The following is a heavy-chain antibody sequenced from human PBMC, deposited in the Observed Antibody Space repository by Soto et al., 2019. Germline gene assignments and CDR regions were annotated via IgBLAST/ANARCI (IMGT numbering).Heavy chain of an antibody. CDR2: IWYDGSNK. J-gene: IGHJ4*02. V-gene: IGHV3-33*01. Sequence: QVQLVESGGGVVQPGRSLRLSCAASGFTFSSYGMHWVRQAPGKGLEWVAVIWYDGSNKYYADSVKGRFTISRDNSKNTLYLQMNSLRAEDTAVYYCARDGEYIVLVPAALFVYWGQGTLVTVSS. CDR1: GFTFSSYG. D-gene: IGHD2-2*01. CDR3: ARDGEYIVLVPAALFVY.